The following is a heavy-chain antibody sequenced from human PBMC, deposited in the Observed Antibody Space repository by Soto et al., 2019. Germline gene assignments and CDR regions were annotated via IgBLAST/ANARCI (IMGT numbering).Heavy chain of an antibody. CDR2: SSGSGGST. V-gene: IGHV3-23*01. CDR1: GFTFSSYA. D-gene: IGHD2-8*01. Sequence: EVQLLESGGGLVQPGGSLRLSCAASGFTFSSYAMSWVRQAPGKGLEWGSASSGSGGSTYYADSVKGRFTISRDNSKNTLXLXXXXXXXEDTAVXXXXXXXXXIVLTKHDXXXXXXXWGQ. CDR3: XXXXXXIVLTKHDXXXXXXX. J-gene: IGHJ1*01.